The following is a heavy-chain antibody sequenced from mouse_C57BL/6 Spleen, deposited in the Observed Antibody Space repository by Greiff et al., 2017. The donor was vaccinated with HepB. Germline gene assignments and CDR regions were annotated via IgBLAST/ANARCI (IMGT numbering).Heavy chain of an antibody. CDR2: IYPGGGYT. CDR1: GYTFTNYW. J-gene: IGHJ2*01. V-gene: IGHV1-63*01. Sequence: QVQLQQSGAELVRPGTSVKMSCKASGYTFTNYWIGWAKQRPGHGLEWIGDIYPGGGYTNYNEKFKGKATLTADKASSTAYMQISSLTSEDSAIYYCARSNYNYFDYWGQGTTLTVSS. D-gene: IGHD1-3*01. CDR3: ARSNYNYFDY.